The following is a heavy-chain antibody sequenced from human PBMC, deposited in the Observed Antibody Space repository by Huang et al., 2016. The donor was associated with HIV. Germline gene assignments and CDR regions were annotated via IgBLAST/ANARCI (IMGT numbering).Heavy chain of an antibody. CDR2: VSCDGRNK. D-gene: IGHD3-3*01. J-gene: IGHJ4*02. CDR3: ARDRSDFGMSGIFDY. V-gene: IGHV3-30*04. Sequence: QVQLVDSGGGVVQPGRSLRLSCEAFGFTFNTYGIHWFRQAPGKGRGWVAVVSCDGRNKYYVDSVKGRFTISRDNSKNTLYLQMNSLRAEDTAVYYCARDRSDFGMSGIFDYWGQGTLLTVSS. CDR1: GFTFNTYG.